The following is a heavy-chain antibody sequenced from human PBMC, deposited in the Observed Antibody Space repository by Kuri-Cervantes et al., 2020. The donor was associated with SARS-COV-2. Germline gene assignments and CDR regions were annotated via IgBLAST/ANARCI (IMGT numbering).Heavy chain of an antibody. V-gene: IGHV1-18*01. J-gene: IGHJ6*02. CDR1: GYTFSSYG. CDR2: ISAYNGDT. Sequence: ASVTVSCKASGYTFSSYGIRWVRQAPGQGLEWMGWISAYNGDTNYAQELQGRVTLTTDTSTSTAYMELRSLRSDDTAVYYCARDPGDVYNYYYYYGMDVWGQGTTVTVSS. CDR3: ARDPGDVYNYYYYYGMDV. D-gene: IGHD5-24*01.